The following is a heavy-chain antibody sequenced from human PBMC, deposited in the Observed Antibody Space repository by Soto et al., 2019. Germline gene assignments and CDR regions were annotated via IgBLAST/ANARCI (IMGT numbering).Heavy chain of an antibody. V-gene: IGHV1-8*01. CDR1: GYTFTSYD. CDR3: XXXXXXGRPGY. D-gene: IGHD2-15*01. Sequence: QVQLVQSGAEVKKPGASVKLSCKASGYTFTSYDITWVRQATGKGLEWMGWMNPNSGNTGCAQKFQGRVTMTRNTSISTAYMELSSLRSEDTAXYYXXXXXXXGRPGYWGQGTLVTVSS. J-gene: IGHJ4*02. CDR2: MNPNSGNT.